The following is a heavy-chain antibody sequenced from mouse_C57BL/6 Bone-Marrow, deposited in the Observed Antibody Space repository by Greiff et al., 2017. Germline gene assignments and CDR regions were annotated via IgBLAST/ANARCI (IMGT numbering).Heavy chain of an antibody. CDR2: GQGLEWIG. V-gene: IGHV1-87*01. J-gene: IGHJ2*01. D-gene: IGHD2-2*01. CDR3: SEDDAVYYCLYVYDRGYFDY. Sequence: VQLQQSGPELARPWASVKISCQAFYTFSRRVHFAIRDTNSWMQWVKQRPGQGLEWIGAIYPGNGDTSYNQKFKGKATMTADKSSSTAYMQLSSLTSEDDAVYYCLYVYDRGYFDYWGQGTTLTVSS. CDR1: YTFSRRVH.